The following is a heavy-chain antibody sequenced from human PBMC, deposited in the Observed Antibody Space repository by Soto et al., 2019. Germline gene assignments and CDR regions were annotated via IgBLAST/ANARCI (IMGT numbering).Heavy chain of an antibody. V-gene: IGHV1-69*12. J-gene: IGHJ4*02. CDR2: TIPIFGTA. CDR1: GGTFSNYA. Sequence: QVQLMQSGAEVKKPGSSVKVSCKASGGTFSNYAISWVRQAPGQGLEWMGGTIPIFGTANYAQKFQGRVTITADESTSTAYMELSSLRSEDTAVYYCARPTQIKQYCSGDCYSAPLDYWGQGTLVTVSS. D-gene: IGHD2-21*02. CDR3: ARPTQIKQYCSGDCYSAPLDY.